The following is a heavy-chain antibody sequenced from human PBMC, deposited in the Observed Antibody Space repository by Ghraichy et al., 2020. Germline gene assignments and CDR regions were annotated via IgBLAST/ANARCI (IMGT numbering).Heavy chain of an antibody. CDR3: ARVIIMVRGVTYSNWFDP. Sequence: TLSLTCTVSGGSIRSYYWSWIRQPPGKGLEWIGHIYYSGSTNYNPSLKSRVTISVDTSKNQFSLKLSSVTAADTALYYCARVIIMVRGVTYSNWFDPWGQGTLVTVSS. D-gene: IGHD3-10*01. CDR1: GGSIRSYY. J-gene: IGHJ5*02. CDR2: IYYSGST. V-gene: IGHV4-59*01.